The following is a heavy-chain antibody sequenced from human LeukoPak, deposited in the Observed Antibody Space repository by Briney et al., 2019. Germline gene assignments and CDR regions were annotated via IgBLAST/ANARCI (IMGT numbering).Heavy chain of an antibody. Sequence: GGSLRLSCAASGFTFSSYAMSWVRQAPGKGLEWVSAISGSGGSTYYADSVKGRFTISRDNSKNTLYLQMNSLRAEDTAVYYCAKVGLRGYDVAYYFDYWGQGTLVTVSS. CDR1: GFTFSSYA. J-gene: IGHJ4*02. CDR2: ISGSGGST. CDR3: AKVGLRGYDVAYYFDY. V-gene: IGHV3-23*01. D-gene: IGHD5-12*01.